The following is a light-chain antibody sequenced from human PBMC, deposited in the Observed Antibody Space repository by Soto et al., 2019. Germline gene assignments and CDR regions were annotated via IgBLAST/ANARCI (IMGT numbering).Light chain of an antibody. Sequence: IVLTQSPATLSLSPGERATLSCRASQSVSRYLAWYQQKPGQAPRPLIYDTSYRATGIPARFSGSGSGTDFTLTISSLEPEDFAVYYCQQRSNWITFGQGTRLEIK. CDR1: QSVSRY. CDR3: QQRSNWIT. CDR2: DTS. V-gene: IGKV3-11*01. J-gene: IGKJ5*01.